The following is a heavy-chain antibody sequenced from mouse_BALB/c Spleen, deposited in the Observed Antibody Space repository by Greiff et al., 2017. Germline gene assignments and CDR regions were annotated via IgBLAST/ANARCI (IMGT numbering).Heavy chain of an antibody. CDR1: GFTFSSYG. CDR2: ISSGGSYT. J-gene: IGHJ1*01. Sequence: EVQRVESGGDLVKPGGSLKLSCAASGFTFSSYGMSWVRQTPDKRLEWVATISSGGSYTYYPDSVKGRFTISRDNAKNTLYLQMSSLKSEDTAMYYCASHYYGSRYWYFDVWGAGTTVTVSS. V-gene: IGHV5-6*01. CDR3: ASHYYGSRYWYFDV. D-gene: IGHD1-1*01.